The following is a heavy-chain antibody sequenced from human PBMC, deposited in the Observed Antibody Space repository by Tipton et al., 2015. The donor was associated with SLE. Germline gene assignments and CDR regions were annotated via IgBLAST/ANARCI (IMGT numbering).Heavy chain of an antibody. Sequence: LRLSCAVSGYSISSAYSWGWIRQTPGKGLEWIGTVYHSGSTHYNPSLKSRVTISVDRSKNQFSLKFNSVTAADTAVYFCAREAGHYYDGTGYGYFQYWGQGTLVTVSS. CDR2: VYHSGST. V-gene: IGHV4-38-2*02. CDR1: GYSISSAYS. CDR3: AREAGHYYDGTGYGYFQY. J-gene: IGHJ1*01. D-gene: IGHD3-22*01.